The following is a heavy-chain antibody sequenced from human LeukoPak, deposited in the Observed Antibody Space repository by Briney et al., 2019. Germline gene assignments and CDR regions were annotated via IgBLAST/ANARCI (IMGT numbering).Heavy chain of an antibody. V-gene: IGHV3-53*05. J-gene: IGHJ4*02. CDR2: IYSGGST. CDR1: GFTVSSNY. CDR3: VKEGDYGYYFDY. Sequence: PGGSLRLSCAASGFTVSSNYMSWVRQAPGKGLEWVSVIYSGGSTYYADSVKGRFTISRDDSKNTLYLRMSSLRAEDTAVYYCVKEGDYGYYFDYWGQGTLVTVSS. D-gene: IGHD3-16*01.